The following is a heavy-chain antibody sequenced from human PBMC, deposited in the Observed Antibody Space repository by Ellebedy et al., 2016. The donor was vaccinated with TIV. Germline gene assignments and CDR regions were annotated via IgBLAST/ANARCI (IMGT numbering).Heavy chain of an antibody. D-gene: IGHD3-3*01. CDR2: VSRGREA. CDR3: SRDGREWSRDC. Sequence: GESLKISXAASGFTFSISGMPWVRQRPGKGLEWVATVSRGREAYYADPFKGRFFISRDNDLNSVFLQLNNLRVEDTAVYYCSRDGREWSRDCWGQGTLVTVSS. V-gene: IGHV3-21*06. J-gene: IGHJ4*02. CDR1: GFTFSISG.